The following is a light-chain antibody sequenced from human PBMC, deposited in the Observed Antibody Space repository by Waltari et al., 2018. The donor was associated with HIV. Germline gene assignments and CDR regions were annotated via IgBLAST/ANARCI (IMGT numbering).Light chain of an antibody. CDR2: SSN. J-gene: IGLJ2*01. CDR1: TVPVSSGHS. CDR3: MLFFRSSYL. Sequence: QTVVTQESSLTVAPGGTLTLTCSSLTVPVSSGHSATWFQQTPGQPPRPLFYSSNRRHSATPARFSASLVGDRAALTLSNVWPDDQAVYFCMLFFRSSYLFGGGTKVTVL. V-gene: IGLV7-43*01.